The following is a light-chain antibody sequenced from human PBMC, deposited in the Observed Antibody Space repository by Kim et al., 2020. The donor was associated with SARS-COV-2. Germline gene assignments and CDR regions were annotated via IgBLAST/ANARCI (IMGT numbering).Light chain of an antibody. Sequence: ELTQPPSASGTPGQRVTISCSGSSSNFGKNSVSWYQHLPGTAPKVLMYGNNQRPSGVPDRSSGSKSGTSASLAISGLQSEDEADYYCAAWDDSLNGFYVFGSGTKVTVL. J-gene: IGLJ1*01. CDR2: GNN. V-gene: IGLV1-44*01. CDR1: SSNFGKNS. CDR3: AAWDDSLNGFYV.